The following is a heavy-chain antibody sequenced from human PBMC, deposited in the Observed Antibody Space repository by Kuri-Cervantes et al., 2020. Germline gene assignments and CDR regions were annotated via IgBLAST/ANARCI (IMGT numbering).Heavy chain of an antibody. D-gene: IGHD3-22*01. CDR1: GFSFSSYW. Sequence: GESLKISCAASGFSFSSYWMHWVRQAPGKGLVWVSRINSDGSSTSHADSVKGRFTISRDNSKNTLYLQMNSLRAEDTAVYYCARDEYYYDSSGYSLPYWGQGTLVTVSS. V-gene: IGHV3-74*01. CDR2: INSDGSST. J-gene: IGHJ4*02. CDR3: ARDEYYYDSSGYSLPY.